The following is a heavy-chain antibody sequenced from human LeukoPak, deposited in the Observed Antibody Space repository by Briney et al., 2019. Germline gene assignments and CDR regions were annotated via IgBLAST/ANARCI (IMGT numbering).Heavy chain of an antibody. CDR3: ARERVDHGVVPAAEFDP. J-gene: IGHJ5*02. D-gene: IGHD2-2*01. CDR1: GYTFTGYY. CDR2: INPNSGGT. Sequence: ASVKVSCKASGYTFTGYYMHWVRQAPGQGLEWMGWINPNSGGTNYAQKFQGRVTMTRDTSISTAYMELSRLRSDDTAVYYCARERVDHGVVPAAEFDPWGQGTLVTVSS. V-gene: IGHV1-2*02.